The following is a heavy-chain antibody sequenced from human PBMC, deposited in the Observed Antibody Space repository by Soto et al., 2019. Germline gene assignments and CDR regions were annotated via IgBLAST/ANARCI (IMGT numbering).Heavy chain of an antibody. Sequence: SETQSQNYTVSGYYLRRVSYWALIRQPPLKGPESIASTYHGGTTFYTPPLKIRTTISADTSNNQFPLKLTSVTAADTAVYYCARVHVMVVAGSTFDYWGHGTLVTGSS. V-gene: IGHV4-38-2*02. CDR1: GYYLRRVSY. CDR2: TYHGGTT. J-gene: IGHJ4*01. CDR3: ARVHVMVVAGSTFDY. D-gene: IGHD6-19*01.